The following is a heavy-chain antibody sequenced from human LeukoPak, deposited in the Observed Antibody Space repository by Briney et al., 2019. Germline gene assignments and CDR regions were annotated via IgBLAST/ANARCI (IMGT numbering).Heavy chain of an antibody. Sequence: ASVKVSCKASGYTFTGYYMHWVRQAPGQGLEWMGWINPNSGGTNYAQKSQGRVTMTRDTSISTAYMELSRLRSDDTAVYYCARDGSSGYGDYYYYHYMDVWGKGTTVTISS. J-gene: IGHJ6*03. CDR3: ARDGSSGYGDYYYYHYMDV. CDR2: INPNSGGT. CDR1: GYTFTGYY. V-gene: IGHV1-2*02. D-gene: IGHD3-22*01.